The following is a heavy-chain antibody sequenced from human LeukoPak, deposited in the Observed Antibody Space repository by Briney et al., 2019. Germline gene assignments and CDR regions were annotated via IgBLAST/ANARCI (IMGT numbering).Heavy chain of an antibody. CDR3: ARVHCSSTSCPLYYFDY. CDR1: GGTFSSYA. V-gene: IGHV1-69*05. CDR2: IIPIFGTA. J-gene: IGHJ4*02. D-gene: IGHD2-2*01. Sequence: SVKVSCKASGGTFSSYAIRWVRQAPGQGLEWMARIIPIFGTANYAQKFQGRVTITTDESTSTAYMELSSLRSEDTAVYYCARVHCSSTSCPLYYFDYWGQGTLVTVSS.